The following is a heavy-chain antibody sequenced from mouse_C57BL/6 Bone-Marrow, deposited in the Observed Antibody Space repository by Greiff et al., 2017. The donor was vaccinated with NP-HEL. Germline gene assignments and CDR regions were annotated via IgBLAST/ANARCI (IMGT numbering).Heavy chain of an antibody. V-gene: IGHV5-6*01. Sequence: VQLKESGGDLVKPGGSLKLSCAASGFTFSSYGMSWVRQTPDKRLEWVATISSGGSYTYYPDSVKGRFTISRDNAKNTLYLQMSSLKSEDTAMYYCARRNTTVVMDYWGQGTSVTVSS. CDR2: ISSGGSYT. J-gene: IGHJ4*01. CDR1: GFTFSSYG. CDR3: ARRNTTVVMDY. D-gene: IGHD1-1*01.